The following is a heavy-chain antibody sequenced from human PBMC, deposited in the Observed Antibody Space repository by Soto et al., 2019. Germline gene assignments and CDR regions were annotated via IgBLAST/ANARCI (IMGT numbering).Heavy chain of an antibody. CDR2: INAGNGNT. Sequence: XSGKVCCKASVYTFTSYAMHWVRQAPGQSLEWMGRINAGNGNTKYSRKFQGRVTITRDTSASTACMELSSLRSEDTAVYYCARDMGYCSGGSCYLYYYYGMDVWGQGNTVTVS. J-gene: IGHJ6*02. CDR1: VYTFTSYA. D-gene: IGHD2-15*01. CDR3: ARDMGYCSGGSCYLYYYYGMDV. V-gene: IGHV1-3*01.